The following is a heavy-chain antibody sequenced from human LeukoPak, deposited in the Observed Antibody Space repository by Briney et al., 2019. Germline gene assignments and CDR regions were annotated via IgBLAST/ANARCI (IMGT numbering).Heavy chain of an antibody. CDR2: INPNSGGT. Sequence: ASVKVSCKASGYTFTGYYMHWVRQAPGQGLEWMGWINPNSGGTNYAQKFQGRVTMTRDTSISTAYMELSRLRSDATAVYYCARVGEGIAAGYGMDVWGQGTTVTVSS. J-gene: IGHJ6*02. CDR3: ARVGEGIAAGYGMDV. V-gene: IGHV1-2*02. D-gene: IGHD6-25*01. CDR1: GYTFTGYY.